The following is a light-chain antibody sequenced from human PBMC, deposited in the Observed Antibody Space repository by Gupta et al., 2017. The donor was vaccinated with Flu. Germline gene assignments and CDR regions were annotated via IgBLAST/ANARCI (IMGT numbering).Light chain of an antibody. J-gene: IGKJ4*01. Sequence: SRAQRSSICCKSTQSVFSSSNNNISLAVCQQQPGHQYHRLSDCASTRDTGVPDRFSGGGSGTEFTLTISSLQPEDFAVYYCQHYYNTPLTFGRGTKVEIK. V-gene: IGKV4-1*01. CDR3: QHYYNTPLT. CDR2: CAS. CDR1: QSVFSSSNNNIS.